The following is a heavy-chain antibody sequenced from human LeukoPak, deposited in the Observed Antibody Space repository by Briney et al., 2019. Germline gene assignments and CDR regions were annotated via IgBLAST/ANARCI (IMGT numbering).Heavy chain of an antibody. Sequence: PGGSLRLSCAASGFTFSSYWMHWVRQAPGKGLVWVSRINSDGSSTLYADSVKGRFTISRDNSKNTLYLQMNSLRAEDTAVYYCAKSAVVPAAIAAAGNVDYWGQGTLVTVSS. J-gene: IGHJ4*02. D-gene: IGHD6-13*01. CDR1: GFTFSSYW. CDR2: INSDGSST. V-gene: IGHV3-74*01. CDR3: AKSAVVPAAIAAAGNVDY.